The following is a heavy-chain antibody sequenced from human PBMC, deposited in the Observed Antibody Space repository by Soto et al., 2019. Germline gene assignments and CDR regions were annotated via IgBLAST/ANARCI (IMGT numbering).Heavy chain of an antibody. Sequence: SVKVSCNASGGTFSSYAISWVQQAPAQGLEWMGGIIPIFGTANYAQKFQGRVTITADKSTSTAYMELSSLRSEETAVYYCARDRATMVRGVTLYYYYYGMDVWGQGTTVIVSS. CDR1: GGTFSSYA. J-gene: IGHJ6*02. D-gene: IGHD3-10*01. V-gene: IGHV1-69*06. CDR3: ARDRATMVRGVTLYYYYYGMDV. CDR2: IIPIFGTA.